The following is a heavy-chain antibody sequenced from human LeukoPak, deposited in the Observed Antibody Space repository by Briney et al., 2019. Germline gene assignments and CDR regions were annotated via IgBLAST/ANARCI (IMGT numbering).Heavy chain of an antibody. V-gene: IGHV3-23*01. Sequence: GGSLRLSCAASGFTFSSYAMSWVRQAPGKGLEWVSAISGSGGSTYYADSVKGRFTISRDNSKNTLYLQINSLRAEGTAVYYCAKVQSGSYAGPYYFDYWGQGTLVTVSS. CDR3: AKVQSGSYAGPYYFDY. D-gene: IGHD1-26*01. CDR1: GFTFSSYA. CDR2: ISGSGGST. J-gene: IGHJ4*02.